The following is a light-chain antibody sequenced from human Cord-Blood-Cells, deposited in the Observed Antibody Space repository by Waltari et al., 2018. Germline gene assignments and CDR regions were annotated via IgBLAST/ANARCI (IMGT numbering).Light chain of an antibody. J-gene: IGLJ1*01. CDR1: SRDVGGYKY. CDR3: SSYTSSSTLV. Sequence: QSALTQPVSVSGSPGQSITLSCTGTSRDVGGYKYVPWYQQHPGKAPKLMIYEVSNRPSGVSNRFSGSKSGNTASLTISGLQAEDEADYYCSSYTSSSTLVFGTGTKVTVL. V-gene: IGLV2-14*01. CDR2: EVS.